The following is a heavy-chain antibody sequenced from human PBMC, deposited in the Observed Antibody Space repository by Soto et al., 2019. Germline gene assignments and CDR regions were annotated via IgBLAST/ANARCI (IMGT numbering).Heavy chain of an antibody. CDR3: ARHSQDYYGSGSYYNVLYYYYYGMDV. Sequence: ASVKVSCKASGGTFSSYAISWVRQAPGQGLEWMGGIIPIFGTANYAQKFQGRVTITADESTSTAYMELSSLRSEDTAVYYCARHSQDYYGSGSYYNVLYYYYYGMDVWGQGTTVTVS. J-gene: IGHJ6*02. CDR1: GGTFSSYA. D-gene: IGHD3-10*01. V-gene: IGHV1-69*13. CDR2: IIPIFGTA.